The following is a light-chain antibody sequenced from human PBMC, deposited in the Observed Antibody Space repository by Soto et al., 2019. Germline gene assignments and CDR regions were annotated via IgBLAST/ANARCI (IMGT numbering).Light chain of an antibody. CDR1: SSNIGADYD. V-gene: IGLV1-40*01. CDR2: GNT. CDR3: QSYDSSLSGTI. Sequence: QSVLTQPPSVSGAPGQRVTISCTGSSSNIGADYDVQWYQQLPETAPKLLIYGNTNRPSGVPDRFSGSKSGTSASLAITGLQAEDEAEYYCQSYDSSLSGTIFGGGTKLTVL. J-gene: IGLJ2*01.